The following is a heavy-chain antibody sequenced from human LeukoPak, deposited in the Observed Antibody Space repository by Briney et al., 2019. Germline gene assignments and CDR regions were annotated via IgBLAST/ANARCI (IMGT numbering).Heavy chain of an antibody. CDR2: INGSGGST. V-gene: IGHV3-23*01. J-gene: IGHJ3*02. CDR3: AKDKDLAYCGGDCYPAAFDI. D-gene: IGHD2-21*02. Sequence: HPGGSLRLSCAASGFTFSSHAMSWVRQAPGKGLEWVSAINGSGGSTYYADSVKGRFTISRDNSKNTLYLQMNSLRAEDTAVYYCAKDKDLAYCGGDCYPAAFDIWGQGTMVTVSS. CDR1: GFTFSSHA.